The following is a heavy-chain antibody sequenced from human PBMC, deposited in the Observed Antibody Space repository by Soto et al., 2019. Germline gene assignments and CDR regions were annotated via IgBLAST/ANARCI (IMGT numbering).Heavy chain of an antibody. CDR3: ARDEERQWLVPYYYGMDV. Sequence: SQTLSLTCAISGDSFSSNSAAWNWIRQSPSRGLEWLGRTYYRSKWYNDYAVSVKSRITINPDTSKNQFSLQLNSVTPEDTAVYYCARDEERQWLVPYYYGMDVWGQGTTVTVSS. CDR2: TYYRSKWYN. CDR1: GDSFSSNSAA. D-gene: IGHD6-19*01. J-gene: IGHJ6*02. V-gene: IGHV6-1*01.